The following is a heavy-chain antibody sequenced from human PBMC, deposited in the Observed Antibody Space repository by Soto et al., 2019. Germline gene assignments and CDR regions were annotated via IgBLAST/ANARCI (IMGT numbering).Heavy chain of an antibody. V-gene: IGHV3-23*01. CDR3: AKDHSFNYAFWSGYYPSRLNWFDP. CDR1: GFTFSSYA. D-gene: IGHD3-3*01. CDR2: ISGSGGST. Sequence: EVQLLESGGGLVQPGGSLRLSCAASGFTFSSYAMSWVRQAPGKGLEWVSAISGSGGSTYYADSVKGRFTISRDNSKNTLYLQMNSLRAEDTAVYYCAKDHSFNYAFWSGYYPSRLNWFDPWGQGTLVTVSS. J-gene: IGHJ5*02.